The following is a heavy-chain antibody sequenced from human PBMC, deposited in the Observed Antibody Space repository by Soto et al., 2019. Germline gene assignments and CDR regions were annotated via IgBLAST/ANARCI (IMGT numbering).Heavy chain of an antibody. D-gene: IGHD2-15*01. CDR1: GYSFTNYW. Sequence: GESLKISCXASGYSFTNYWITWVRQMPGKGLECMGGIDPSDSYTDYSPSFQGHVTISADKSIRTAYLHWSSLEASDTAMYYCARHGRSKSYGGLDWGQGTLVTVSS. CDR3: ARHGRSKSYGGLD. V-gene: IGHV5-10-1*01. J-gene: IGHJ4*02. CDR2: IDPSDSYT.